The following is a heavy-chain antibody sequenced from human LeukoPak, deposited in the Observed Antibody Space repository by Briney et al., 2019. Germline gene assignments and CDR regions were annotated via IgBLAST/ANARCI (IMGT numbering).Heavy chain of an antibody. CDR2: ISSSGGST. CDR3: ARRPQGAYDI. V-gene: IGHV3-64*01. CDR1: GFTFSSYA. J-gene: IGHJ3*02. Sequence: GGSLRLSCVASGFTFSSYAMHWVRQAPGKGLEYVSAISSSGGSTFYAISVKGRFTISRDNSKNTLYLQMGSLRAEDMAVYYCARRPQGAYDIWGQGTMVTVSS.